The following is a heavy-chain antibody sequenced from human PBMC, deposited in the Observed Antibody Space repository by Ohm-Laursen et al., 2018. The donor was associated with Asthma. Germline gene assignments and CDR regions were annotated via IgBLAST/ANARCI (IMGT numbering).Heavy chain of an antibody. CDR2: ISTASTFI. CDR3: AKDHRYSYGYN. Sequence: SLRLSCTASGYTFSRYSIHWVRQVPGKGLEWVASISTASTFIYYADSVRGRFTTSRDNAKNSVYLQMNSLRAEDTAVYYCAKDHRYSYGYNWGQGTLVTVSS. D-gene: IGHD5-18*01. V-gene: IGHV3-21*04. J-gene: IGHJ4*02. CDR1: GYTFSRYS.